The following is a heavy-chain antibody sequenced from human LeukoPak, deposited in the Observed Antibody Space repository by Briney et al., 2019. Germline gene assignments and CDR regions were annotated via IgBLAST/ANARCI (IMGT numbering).Heavy chain of an antibody. CDR3: ARQGQLDFDY. J-gene: IGHJ4*02. Sequence: KPSETLSLTCAVYGGSFSGYYWSWIRQPPGKGLEWIGEINHSGSTNYNPSLKSRVTISVDTSKNQFSLKLSSVTAADTAVYYCARQGQLDFDYWGQGTLVTVSS. CDR1: GGSFSGYY. V-gene: IGHV4-34*01. CDR2: INHSGST. D-gene: IGHD5-24*01.